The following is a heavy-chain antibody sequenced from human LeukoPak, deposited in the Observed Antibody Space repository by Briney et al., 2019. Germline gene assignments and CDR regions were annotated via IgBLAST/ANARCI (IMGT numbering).Heavy chain of an antibody. Sequence: ASVKVSCKASGYTFTGYYMHWVRQAPGQGLEWMGWINPNSGGTNYAQKFQGRVTMTRDTSISTAYVELSRLRSDDTAVYYCAREEFYLDYYDSSYGYWGQGTLVTVSS. D-gene: IGHD3-22*01. CDR1: GYTFTGYY. V-gene: IGHV1-2*02. J-gene: IGHJ4*02. CDR3: AREEFYLDYYDSSYGY. CDR2: INPNSGGT.